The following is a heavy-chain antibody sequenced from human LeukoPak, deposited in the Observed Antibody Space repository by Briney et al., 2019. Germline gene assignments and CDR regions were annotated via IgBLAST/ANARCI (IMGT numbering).Heavy chain of an antibody. Sequence: PGRSLRLSCAASGFTFKNYGMNWVRQAPGKGLEWVAIISHDGGTKYYGDSVKGRFTISRDNSKNTLFLQMNSLRSDDTAVYYCAKDGGEVGATFEYWGQGTLGT. CDR3: AKDGGEVGATFEY. V-gene: IGHV3-30*18. CDR2: ISHDGGTK. CDR1: GFTFKNYG. J-gene: IGHJ4*02. D-gene: IGHD1-26*01.